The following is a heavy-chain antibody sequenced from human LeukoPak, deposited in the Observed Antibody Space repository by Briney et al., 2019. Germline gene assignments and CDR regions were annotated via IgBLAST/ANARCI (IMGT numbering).Heavy chain of an antibody. V-gene: IGHV4-31*03. J-gene: IGHJ6*03. CDR3: ARRTSYHVYYYYYMDV. Sequence: SETLSLTCTVSGGSISSGGYYWSWIRQHPGKGLEWLGYIYYSGSTYYNPSLKSRVTISVDTSKNQFSLKLSSVTAADTAVYYCARRTSYHVYYYYYMDVWGKGTTVTVSS. CDR1: GGSISSGGYY. D-gene: IGHD2-2*01. CDR2: IYYSGST.